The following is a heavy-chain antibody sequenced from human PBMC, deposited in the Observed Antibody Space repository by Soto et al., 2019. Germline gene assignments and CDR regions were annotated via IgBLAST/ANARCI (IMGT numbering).Heavy chain of an antibody. CDR3: AGAARLYYYDSSAHYSGDAFDI. J-gene: IGHJ3*02. CDR1: GFTFSDYY. V-gene: IGHV3-11*01. CDR2: ISSSGSTI. Sequence: GGSLRLSCAASGFTFSDYYMSWIRQAPGKGLEWVSYISSSGSTIYYADSVKGRFTISRDNAKNSLYLQMNSRRAEETAVYYCAGAARLYYYDSSAHYSGDAFDIWGQGTMVTVSS. D-gene: IGHD3-22*01.